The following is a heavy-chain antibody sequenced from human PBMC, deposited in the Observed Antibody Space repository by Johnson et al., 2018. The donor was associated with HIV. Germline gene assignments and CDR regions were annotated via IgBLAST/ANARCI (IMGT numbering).Heavy chain of an antibody. J-gene: IGHJ3*02. Sequence: QVQLVESGGGVVQPGGSLRLSCAASGFTFNSYAMHWVRQAPGKGLEWVAFIRFDGSNKYYADSVKGRLIMSRDNSKNTLYVEMDSLRAEDTAVYYCVKARGGYWGDDVESWGQGTMVTVSS. CDR1: GFTFNSYA. V-gene: IGHV3-30*02. D-gene: IGHD2-8*02. CDR3: VKARGGYWGDDVES. CDR2: IRFDGSNK.